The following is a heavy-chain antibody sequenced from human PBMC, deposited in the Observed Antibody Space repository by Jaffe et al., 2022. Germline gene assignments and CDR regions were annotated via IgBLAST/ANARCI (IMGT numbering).Heavy chain of an antibody. CDR1: GFTFDDYA. CDR2: ISWNSGSI. CDR3: AKEATLGGGVIVTRWFDP. V-gene: IGHV3-9*01. J-gene: IGHJ5*02. D-gene: IGHD3-16*02. Sequence: EVQLVESGGGLVQPGRSLRLSCAASGFTFDDYAMHWVRQAPGKGLEWVSGISWNSGSIGYADSVKGRFTISRDNAKNSLYLQMNSLRAEDTALYYCAKEATLGGGVIVTRWFDPWGQGTLVTVSS.